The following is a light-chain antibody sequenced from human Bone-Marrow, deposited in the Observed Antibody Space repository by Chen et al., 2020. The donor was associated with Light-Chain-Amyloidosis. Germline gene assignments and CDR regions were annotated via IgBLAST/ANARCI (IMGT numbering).Light chain of an antibody. CDR1: NIGSTS. CDR3: QVWDRSSDRPV. J-gene: IGLJ3*02. Sequence: YLLTKPSSVSVATGQTATIACGGNNIGSTSVHWYQQTPGQAPILVVYDDSDRPSGIPERLSGSNSGNTATLTISRVEAGDEADYYCQVWDRSSDRPVFGGGTKLTVL. CDR2: DDS. V-gene: IGLV3-21*02.